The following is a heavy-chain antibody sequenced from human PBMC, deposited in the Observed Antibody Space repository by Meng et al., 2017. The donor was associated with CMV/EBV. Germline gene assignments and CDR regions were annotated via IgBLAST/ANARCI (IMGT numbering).Heavy chain of an antibody. J-gene: IGHJ3*02. CDR1: GYTFTGYY. D-gene: IGHD7-27*01. Sequence: ASVKVSCKASGYTFTGYYMHWVRQAPGQGLEWMGWINPNSGGTNYAQKFQGRVTMIRDTSISTAYMEPSRLRSDDTAVYYCARDLGDLDYWGPDAFDIWGQGTMVTVSS. CDR2: INPNSGGT. CDR3: ARDLGDLDYWGPDAFDI. V-gene: IGHV1-2*02.